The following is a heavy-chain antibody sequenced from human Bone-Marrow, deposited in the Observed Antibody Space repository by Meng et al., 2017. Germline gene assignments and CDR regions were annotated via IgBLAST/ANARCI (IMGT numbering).Heavy chain of an antibody. CDR2: MNPNNGNT. Sequence: ASSKVFCNASGYTFTTYDINWVRQATGQGLEWMGWMNPNNGNTAYAQKFQDRVTMTRNTSISTAYVKLSSLRSEDTAVYYYAFSMLSDYYYYGMDVWGQGTTVTVSS. V-gene: IGHV1-8*01. CDR3: AFSMLSDYYYYGMDV. J-gene: IGHJ6*02. CDR1: GYTFTTYD. D-gene: IGHD2-8*01.